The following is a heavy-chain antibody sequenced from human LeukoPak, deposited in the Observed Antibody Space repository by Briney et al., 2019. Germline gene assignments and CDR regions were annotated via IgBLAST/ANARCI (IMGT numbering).Heavy chain of an antibody. CDR3: ARLRVTTFPGYYYYMDV. J-gene: IGHJ6*03. V-gene: IGHV4-34*01. Sequence: SETLSLTCAVYGVSFSGYYWNWIRQPPGKGLEWIGEINHSGSANYNPSLKSRVTISVDTSKNQFSLKLNSVTAADTAVYYCARLRVTTFPGYYYYMDVWGKGTTVTVSS. CDR2: INHSGSA. CDR1: GVSFSGYY. D-gene: IGHD4-17*01.